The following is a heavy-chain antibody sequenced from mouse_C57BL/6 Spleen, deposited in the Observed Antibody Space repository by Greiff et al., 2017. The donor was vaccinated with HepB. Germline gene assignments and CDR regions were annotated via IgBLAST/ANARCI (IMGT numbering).Heavy chain of an antibody. Sequence: EVKLQQSGPELVKPGASVKISCKASGYTFTDYYMNWVKQSHGKSLEWIGDINPNNGGTSYNQKFKGKATLTVDKSSSTAYMELRSLTSEDSAVYYCARPHYYGSSYGFAYWGQGTLVTVSA. CDR3: ARPHYYGSSYGFAY. V-gene: IGHV1-26*01. CDR1: GYTFTDYY. D-gene: IGHD1-1*01. CDR2: INPNNGGT. J-gene: IGHJ3*01.